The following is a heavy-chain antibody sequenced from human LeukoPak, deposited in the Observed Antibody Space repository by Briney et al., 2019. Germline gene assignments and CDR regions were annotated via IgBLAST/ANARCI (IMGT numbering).Heavy chain of an antibody. D-gene: IGHD3-9*01. Sequence: GGSLRLSCAASGFTFSSYAMSWVRQAPGKGLEWVSALSDSGGSTYYADSVKGRFTISRDDSKNTLYLQMNSLRAEDTALYHCARVYGYYDVLTGYSTGDYWGQGTLVTVSS. J-gene: IGHJ4*02. CDR1: GFTFSSYA. CDR3: ARVYGYYDVLTGYSTGDY. V-gene: IGHV3-23*01. CDR2: LSDSGGST.